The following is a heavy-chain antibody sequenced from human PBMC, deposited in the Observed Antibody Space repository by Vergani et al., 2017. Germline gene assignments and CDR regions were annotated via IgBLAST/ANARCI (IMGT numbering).Heavy chain of an antibody. J-gene: IGHJ4*02. CDR1: GFTFSSYA. CDR3: ASHYYDSSGYYGTFDY. CDR2: ISYDGSNK. Sequence: QVQLVESGGGVVQPGRSLRLSCAASGFTFSSYAMHWVRQAPGKGLEWVAVISYDGSNKYYADSVKGRFTISRDNSKNTLYLQMNSLRAEDTAVYYCASHYYDSSGYYGTFDYWGQGTLVTVSS. D-gene: IGHD3-22*01. V-gene: IGHV3-30*14.